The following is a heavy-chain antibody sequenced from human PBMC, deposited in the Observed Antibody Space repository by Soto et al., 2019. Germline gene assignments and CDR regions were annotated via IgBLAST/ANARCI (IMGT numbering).Heavy chain of an antibody. Sequence: SETLSLTCSVYGWSFSGYYWSWIRQPPGKGLEWIGEINHSGSTNYNPSLKSRVTISVDTSKNQFSLKLSSVTAADTAVYYCARYSSHSPTRWFDPWGQGTLVTVSS. CDR1: GWSFSGYY. D-gene: IGHD6-13*01. V-gene: IGHV4-34*01. CDR2: INHSGST. J-gene: IGHJ5*02. CDR3: ARYSSHSPTRWFDP.